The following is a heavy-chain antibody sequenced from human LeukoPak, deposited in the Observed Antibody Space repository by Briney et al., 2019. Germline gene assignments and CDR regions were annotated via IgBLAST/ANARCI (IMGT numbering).Heavy chain of an antibody. CDR1: GFSVSSYW. V-gene: IGHV3-53*01. CDR2: IYSRDVT. J-gene: IGHJ6*03. D-gene: IGHD2-21*01. Sequence: GGSLRLSCAASGFSVSSYWMSWVRQAPGKGLECVSIIYSRDVTSYADSVKDRFTISRDSDKNTLFLPMDSLRSDDTAVYYCARVLYSNALQGYHYLDFWGKGTLVTVSS. CDR3: ARVLYSNALQGYHYLDF.